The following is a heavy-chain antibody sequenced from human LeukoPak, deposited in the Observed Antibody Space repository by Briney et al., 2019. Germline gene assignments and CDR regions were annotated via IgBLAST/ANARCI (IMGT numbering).Heavy chain of an antibody. D-gene: IGHD3-10*01. Sequence: SETLSLTCTVSGVSISSSTYYWGWIRQPPEKGLEWIASISYSRTTYYNPSLKSRVTISLDTSKNQFSLKLSSVTAADTAVYYCARGGRNYYGSGRAFDYWGQGTLVTVSS. CDR3: ARGGRNYYGSGRAFDY. CDR1: GVSISSSTYY. J-gene: IGHJ4*02. V-gene: IGHV4-39*01. CDR2: ISYSRTT.